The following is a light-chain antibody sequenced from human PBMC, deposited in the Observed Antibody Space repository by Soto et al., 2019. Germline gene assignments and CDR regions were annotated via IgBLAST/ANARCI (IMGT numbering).Light chain of an antibody. V-gene: IGKV1-5*01. Sequence: DILMTQSPSILSASVGDTVTITCRASQSISKWVAWYQQRAGKAPTALIFDASNSEKGVPSRFSGSGSGTEFTLIISGPQPEDFATYYCHQYDSYPYTFGQGTKLEI. J-gene: IGKJ2*01. CDR2: DAS. CDR3: HQYDSYPYT. CDR1: QSISKW.